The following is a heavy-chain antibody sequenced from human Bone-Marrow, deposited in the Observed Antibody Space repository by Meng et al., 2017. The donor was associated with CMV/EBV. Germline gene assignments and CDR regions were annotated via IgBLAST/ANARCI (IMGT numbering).Heavy chain of an antibody. V-gene: IGHV1-2*02. J-gene: IGHJ6*02. CDR2: INPNSGGT. D-gene: IGHD3-9*01. Sequence: ASVKVSCKASGYTFTGYYMHWVRQAPGQGLEWMGWINPNSGGTNYAQKFQGRVTMTRDTSISTAYMELGRLRSEDTAVYYCARFPLSFDRLATHYYGMDVWGQGTTVTVSS. CDR3: ARFPLSFDRLATHYYGMDV. CDR1: GYTFTGYY.